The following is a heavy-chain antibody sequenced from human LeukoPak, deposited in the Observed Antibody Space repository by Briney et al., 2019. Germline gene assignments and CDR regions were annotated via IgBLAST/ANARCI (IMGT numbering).Heavy chain of an antibody. CDR2: IIPIFGTA. CDR3: ARDQGHLSVPAAKNAFDI. CDR1: GYTFTSYY. D-gene: IGHD2-2*01. V-gene: IGHV1-69*13. J-gene: IGHJ3*02. Sequence: ASVKVSCKASGYTFTSYYMHWVRQAPGQGLEWMGGIIPIFGTANYAQKFQGRVTITADESTSTAYMELSSLRSEDTAVYYCARDQGHLSVPAAKNAFDIWGQGTMVTVSS.